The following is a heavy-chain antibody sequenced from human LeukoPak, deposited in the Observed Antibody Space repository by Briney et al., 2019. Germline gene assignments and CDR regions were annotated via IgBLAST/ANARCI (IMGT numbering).Heavy chain of an antibody. D-gene: IGHD5-18*01. CDR3: ARDGAPPLTTDTAMVHAIDY. CDR1: GYTFTSYY. CDR2: INPSGGST. Sequence: ASVKVSCKASGYTFTSYYMHWVRQAPGQGLEWMGIINPSGGSTSYAQKFQGRVTMTRGMSTSTVYMELSSLRSEDTAVYYCARDGAPPLTTDTAMVHAIDYWGQGTLVTVSS. J-gene: IGHJ4*02. V-gene: IGHV1-46*01.